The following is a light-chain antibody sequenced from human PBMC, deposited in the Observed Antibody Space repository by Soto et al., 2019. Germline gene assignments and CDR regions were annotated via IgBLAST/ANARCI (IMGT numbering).Light chain of an antibody. CDR2: DAS. CDR3: MQGTHWPPT. CDR1: QSVSSSY. Sequence: EIVFTQSPGTLSLSPGERATLSCRASQSVSSSYLAWYQQKPGLAPRLLIYDASSRATGIPDRFSGSGSGTDFTLKISRVEAEDVGVYYCMQGTHWPPTFGQGTKVDIK. J-gene: IGKJ1*01. V-gene: IGKV3D-20*02.